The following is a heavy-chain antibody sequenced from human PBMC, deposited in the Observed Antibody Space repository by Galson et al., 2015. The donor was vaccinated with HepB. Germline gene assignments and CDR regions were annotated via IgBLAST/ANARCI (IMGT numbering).Heavy chain of an antibody. V-gene: IGHV1-69*01. J-gene: IGHJ6*02. CDR3: AKDLYGIAVAHGYYYGMDV. D-gene: IGHD6-19*01. Sequence: VKVSCKASGGTFSSYAISWVRQAPGQGLEWMGGIIPIFGTANYAQKFQGRVTITADESTSTAYMELSSLRSEDTAVYYCAKDLYGIAVAHGYYYGMDVWGQGTTVTVSS. CDR1: GGTFSSYA. CDR2: IIPIFGTA.